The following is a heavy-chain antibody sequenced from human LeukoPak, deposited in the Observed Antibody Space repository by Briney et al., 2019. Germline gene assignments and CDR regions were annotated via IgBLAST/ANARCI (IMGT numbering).Heavy chain of an antibody. D-gene: IGHD3-9*01. Sequence: ASVKVSCKASGNTFTSYGISWVRQAPGQGLEWMGWISAYNGNTNYAQKLQGRVTMTTDTSTSTAYMELRSLRSEDTAVYYCATVDDILTGYSTTDYWGQGTLVTVSS. CDR2: ISAYNGNT. J-gene: IGHJ4*02. V-gene: IGHV1-18*01. CDR1: GNTFTSYG. CDR3: ATVDDILTGYSTTDY.